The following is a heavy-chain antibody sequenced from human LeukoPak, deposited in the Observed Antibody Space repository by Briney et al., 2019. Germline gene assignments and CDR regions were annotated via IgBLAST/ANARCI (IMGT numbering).Heavy chain of an antibody. CDR1: GGSISSYY. J-gene: IGHJ3*02. CDR3: ARGGTMIVVVDDAFDI. V-gene: IGHV4-59*01. CDR2: IYYSGST. D-gene: IGHD3-22*01. Sequence: PSETLSLTCTVSGGSISSYYWSWIRQPPGKGLEWIGYIYYSGSTNYNPSLKSRVTISVDTSKNQFSLKLSSVTAADTAVYYCARGGTMIVVVDDAFDIWGQGTMVTVSS.